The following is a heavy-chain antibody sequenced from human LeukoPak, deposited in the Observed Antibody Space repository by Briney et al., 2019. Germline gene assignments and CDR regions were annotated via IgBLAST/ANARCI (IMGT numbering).Heavy chain of an antibody. Sequence: PGGSLRLSCAASGFTFRNYGMNWVRQAPGKGLEWVSYISSTSTNIAHADSVKGRFTISRDNVRNILYLQINSLRVGDTSVYYCARGGAARPDYWGQGTLVIVSS. J-gene: IGHJ4*02. CDR3: ARGGAARPDY. D-gene: IGHD6-6*01. CDR1: GFTFRNYG. V-gene: IGHV3-48*04. CDR2: ISSTSTNI.